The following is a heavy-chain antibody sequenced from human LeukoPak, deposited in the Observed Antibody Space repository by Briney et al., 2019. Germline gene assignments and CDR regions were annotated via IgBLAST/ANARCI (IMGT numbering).Heavy chain of an antibody. CDR1: GYTFTSYD. CDR2: MNPNSGNT. J-gene: IGHJ6*02. D-gene: IGHD2-2*01. Sequence: ASVKVSCEASGYTFTSYDINWVRQATGQGLEWMGWMNPNSGNTGYAQKFQGRVTMTRNTSISTAYMELSSLRSEDTAVYYCARGGRTGYCSSTSCYRYYYYGMDVWGQGTTVTVSS. CDR3: ARGGRTGYCSSTSCYRYYYYGMDV. V-gene: IGHV1-8*01.